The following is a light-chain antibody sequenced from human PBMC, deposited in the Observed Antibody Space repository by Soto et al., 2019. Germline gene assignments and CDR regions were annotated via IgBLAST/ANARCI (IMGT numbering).Light chain of an antibody. J-gene: IGLJ2*01. Sequence: QSALTQPASVSGSPGQSITISCTGTSSDVGGYNDVSWYQQHPGKAPKLMIYEVSNRPSGVSNRFSGSKSGNTASLTIYGLQAEDEADYYCSSYTVFGGGTKLTVL. CDR2: EVS. V-gene: IGLV2-14*01. CDR3: SSYTV. CDR1: SSDVGGYND.